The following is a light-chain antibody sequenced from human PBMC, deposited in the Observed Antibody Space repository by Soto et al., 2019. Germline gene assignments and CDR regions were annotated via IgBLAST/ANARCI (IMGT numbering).Light chain of an antibody. J-gene: IGKJ1*01. CDR3: QQHSHWPPWT. CDR2: GAS. Sequence: EIVMPQSPATLSVSPGERAPLSGRASHTITNNYLAWYQQKPGQAPRLLIYGASNRATDIPARFSGSGSGTDFTLTISNLEPEDFAVYYCQQHSHWPPWTFGQGTKVDI. V-gene: IGKV3-11*01. CDR1: HTITNNY.